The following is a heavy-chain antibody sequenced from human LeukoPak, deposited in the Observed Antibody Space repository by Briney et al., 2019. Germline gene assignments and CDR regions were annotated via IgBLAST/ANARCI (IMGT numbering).Heavy chain of an antibody. CDR2: IWYDGSNK. D-gene: IGHD3-22*01. CDR1: GFTFSSYG. Sequence: GGSLRLSCAASGFTFSSYGMHWVRQAPGKGLEWVAVIWYDGSNKYYADSVKGRFTISRDNPKNTLYLQMNSLRAEDTAVYYCARDTYYYDSSGYCCYFDYWGQGTLVTVSS. J-gene: IGHJ4*02. V-gene: IGHV3-33*01. CDR3: ARDTYYYDSSGYCCYFDY.